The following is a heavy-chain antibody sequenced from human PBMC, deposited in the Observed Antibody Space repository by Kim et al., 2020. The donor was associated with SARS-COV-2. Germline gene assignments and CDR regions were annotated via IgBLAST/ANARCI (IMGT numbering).Heavy chain of an antibody. CDR1: GYTFTSYA. J-gene: IGHJ4*02. V-gene: IGHV1-3*01. CDR2: INAGNGNT. CDR3: ARVEGSGYVHIDY. D-gene: IGHD5-12*01. Sequence: ASVKVSCKASGYTFTSYAMHWVRQAPGQRLEWMGWINAGNGNTKYSQKFQGRVTITRDTSASTAYMELSSLRAEDTAVYYCARVEGSGYVHIDYWGQGTLVTVSS.